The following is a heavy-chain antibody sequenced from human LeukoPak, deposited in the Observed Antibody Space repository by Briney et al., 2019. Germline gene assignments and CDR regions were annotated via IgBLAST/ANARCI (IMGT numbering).Heavy chain of an antibody. CDR3: ARRGNDYVWGSYRGSSGF. CDR2: IYHSGST. CDR1: GGSISSSSYC. J-gene: IGHJ4*02. Sequence: SETLSLTCTVSGGSISSSSYCWGWIRQPPGKGLEWIGRIYHSGSTYYNPSLKSRVTMSVDTSKNQFSLKLSSVTAADTAVYYCARRGNDYVWGSYRGSSGFWGQGALVTVSS. V-gene: IGHV4-39*07. D-gene: IGHD3-16*02.